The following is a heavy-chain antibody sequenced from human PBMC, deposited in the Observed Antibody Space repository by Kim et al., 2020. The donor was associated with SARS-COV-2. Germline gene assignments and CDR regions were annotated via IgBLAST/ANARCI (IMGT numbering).Heavy chain of an antibody. J-gene: IGHJ6*02. CDR3: AREPSSPYYYYGMDG. V-gene: IGHV3-30*01. Sequence: VQGPVTIAQDKSKNTLYLQMHSLKAEDTAVYYCAREPSSPYYYYGMDGWGQGTTVTVSS.